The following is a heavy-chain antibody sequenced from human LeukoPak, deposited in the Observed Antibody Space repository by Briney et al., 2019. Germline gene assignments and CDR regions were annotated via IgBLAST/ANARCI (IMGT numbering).Heavy chain of an antibody. CDR3: ARARYGSGSYCHP. Sequence: SETLSLTCTVSGGSISSGDYYWSWIRQPPGKGLEWIGYIYYSGSTYYNPSLESRVTISVDTSKNQFSLKLSSVTAADTAVYYCARARYGSGSYCHPWGQGTLVTVSS. CDR2: IYYSGST. J-gene: IGHJ5*02. D-gene: IGHD3-10*01. CDR1: GGSISSGDYY. V-gene: IGHV4-30-4*01.